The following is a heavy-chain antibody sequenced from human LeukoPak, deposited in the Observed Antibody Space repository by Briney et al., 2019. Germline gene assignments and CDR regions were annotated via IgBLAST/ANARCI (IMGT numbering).Heavy chain of an antibody. V-gene: IGHV4-59*12. D-gene: IGHD6-6*01. CDR2: IYYSGST. CDR1: GGSISSYY. CDR3: ARKEGPSIAARPIVN. J-gene: IGHJ4*02. Sequence: SETLSLTCTVSGGSISSYYWSWIRQPPGKGLEWIGYIYYSGSTNYNPSLKSRVTISVDRSKNRFSLRLNSVTAADTAVYYCARKEGPSIAARPIVNWGQGTLVTVSS.